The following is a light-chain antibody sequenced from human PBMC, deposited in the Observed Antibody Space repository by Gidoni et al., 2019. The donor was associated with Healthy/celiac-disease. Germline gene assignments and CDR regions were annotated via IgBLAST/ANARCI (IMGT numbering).Light chain of an antibody. CDR3: QSYDSSRSGPIYV. V-gene: IGLV1-40*01. CDR1: ISNIGEGYD. CDR2: GNS. Sequence: QSVLTPPPSVSRAPGQSVTISCTGSISNIGEGYDVHWYQQLPGTAPKLLIYGNSNRPSGVPDRFSGSKSGTSASLAITGLQAEDEADYYCQSYDSSRSGPIYVFGTGTKVTVL. J-gene: IGLJ1*01.